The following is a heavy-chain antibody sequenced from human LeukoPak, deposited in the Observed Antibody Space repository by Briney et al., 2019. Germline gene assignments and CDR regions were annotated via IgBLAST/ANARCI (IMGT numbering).Heavy chain of an antibody. CDR2: IDHSGST. CDR3: AKSNGYGLVDI. J-gene: IGHJ3*02. V-gene: IGHV4-38-2*02. D-gene: IGHD3-10*01. CDR1: GYSISSGYY. Sequence: KSSETLSLTCTVSGYSISSGYYWGWIRPPPGKGLEWTGSIDHSGSTYYNPSLKSRITISVDTSKNQFSLKLSSATAADTAVYYCAKSNGYGLVDIWGQGTMVTVSS.